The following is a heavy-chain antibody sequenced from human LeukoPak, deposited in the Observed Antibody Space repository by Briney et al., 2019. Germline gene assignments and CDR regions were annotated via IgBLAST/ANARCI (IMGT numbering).Heavy chain of an antibody. CDR3: ARSAEQQLVAKTDYYYYYYMDV. D-gene: IGHD6-13*01. V-gene: IGHV3-23*01. CDR2: ISSSGGER. Sequence: GGSLRLSCAASGFTFSSYGMSWVRQAPGKGLQWVSGISSSGGERYYTESVKGRFTISRDNSKNTLYLQMNSLRAEDTAVYYCARSAEQQLVAKTDYYYYYYMDVWGKGTTVTISS. J-gene: IGHJ6*03. CDR1: GFTFSSYG.